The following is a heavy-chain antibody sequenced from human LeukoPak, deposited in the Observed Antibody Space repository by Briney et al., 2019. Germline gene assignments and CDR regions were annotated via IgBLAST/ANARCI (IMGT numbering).Heavy chain of an antibody. J-gene: IGHJ3*02. CDR2: IYHSGST. V-gene: IGHV4-59*08. Sequence: KPSETLSLTCIVSGGSISNYYCSWIRQPPGKGLEWIGFIYHSGSTDYNPSLKSRVTISVDTSKNQFSLNLSSVTAADTAVYYCASSSGERGDAFDIWGQGTMVTVSS. D-gene: IGHD6-19*01. CDR3: ASSSGERGDAFDI. CDR1: GGSISNYY.